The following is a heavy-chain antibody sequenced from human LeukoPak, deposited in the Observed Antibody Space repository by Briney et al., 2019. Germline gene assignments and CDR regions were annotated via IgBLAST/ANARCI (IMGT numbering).Heavy chain of an antibody. CDR3: AKDRNWNYESYFDY. D-gene: IGHD1-7*01. CDR1: GFTFSSYG. V-gene: IGHV3-33*06. J-gene: IGHJ4*02. Sequence: GGSLRLSCAASGFTFSSYGMHWVRQAPGKGLEWVAVIWYDGSNKYYADSVKGRFTISRDNSKNTLYLQMNSLRAEDTAVYYCAKDRNWNYESYFDYWGQGTLVTVSS. CDR2: IWYDGSNK.